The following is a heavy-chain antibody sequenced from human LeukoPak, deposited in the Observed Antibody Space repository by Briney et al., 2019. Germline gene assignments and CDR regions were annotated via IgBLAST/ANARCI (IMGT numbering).Heavy chain of an antibody. CDR2: IDHSGST. Sequence: SETLSLTCAVYGGSFSGYYWSWIRQPPGKGLEWIGEIDHSGSTNYNPSLKSRVTISVDTSKNQFSLKLSSVTAADTAVYYCARLGYCSSTSCYRGSGDDYWGQGTLVTVSS. D-gene: IGHD2-2*02. CDR3: ARLGYCSSTSCYRGSGDDY. CDR1: GGSFSGYY. V-gene: IGHV4-34*01. J-gene: IGHJ4*02.